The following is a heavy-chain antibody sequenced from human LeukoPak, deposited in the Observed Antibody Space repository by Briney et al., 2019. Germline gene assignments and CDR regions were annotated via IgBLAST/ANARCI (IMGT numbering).Heavy chain of an antibody. J-gene: IGHJ6*03. Sequence: VGSLRLSCAASGFTFRSYAMSGGREAPGKGLEGVSAISGSGGSTYYADSVKGGVTISRENSKNTLYMQMKRLRDGDTALYYCAILPADSDILSCYYSSYSYYMDVWGKGTTVTVSS. D-gene: IGHD3-9*01. CDR3: AILPADSDILSCYYSSYSYYMDV. V-gene: IGHV3-23*01. CDR2: ISGSGGST. CDR1: GFTFRSYA.